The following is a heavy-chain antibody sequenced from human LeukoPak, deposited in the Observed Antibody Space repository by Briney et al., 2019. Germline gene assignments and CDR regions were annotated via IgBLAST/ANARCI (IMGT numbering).Heavy chain of an antibody. J-gene: IGHJ4*02. CDR3: ARRLLYNSGWYYFDY. Sequence: TPSETLSFTAAAYGAFSSGDIWSCLRHPPGKGLEWIVKINHSSNTNYNPSLKSRVTISFYTSKNQFSLKLSSVTAADTAVYYCARRLLYNSGWYYFDYWGQGTLVTVSS. D-gene: IGHD6-19*01. CDR2: INHSSNT. V-gene: IGHV4-34*01. CDR1: GAFSSGDI.